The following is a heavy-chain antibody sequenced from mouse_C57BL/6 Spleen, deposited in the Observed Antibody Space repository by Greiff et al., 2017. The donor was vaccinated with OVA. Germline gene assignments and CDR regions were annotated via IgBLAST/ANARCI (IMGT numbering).Heavy chain of an antibody. CDR1: GYTFTSYW. CDR3: ARDYDSFAY. V-gene: IGHV1-7*01. Sequence: VQLQQPGAELVKPGASVKLSCKASGYTFTSYWMHWVKQRPGQGLEWIGYINPSSGYTKYNQKFKDKATLTVDKSSSTAYMQLSSLTYEDSAVYYCARDYDSFAYWGQGTLVTVSA. J-gene: IGHJ3*01. D-gene: IGHD2-4*01. CDR2: INPSSGYT.